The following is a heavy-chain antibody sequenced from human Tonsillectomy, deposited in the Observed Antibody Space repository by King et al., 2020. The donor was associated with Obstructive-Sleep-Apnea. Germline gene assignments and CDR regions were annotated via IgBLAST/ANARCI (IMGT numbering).Heavy chain of an antibody. V-gene: IGHV4-38-2*02. CDR1: GHSVSSGYY. Sequence: QLQESGPGLVKPSETLFLTCTVSGHSVSSGYYWGWIRQPPGKGLEWMGSIYHSGSTFYNQSLKSRVTISVDTSKTHFSLKLSSVTAADTAVYYCARGVVTTGEYYFDNWGQGTLVTVSS. CDR2: IYHSGST. CDR3: ARGVVTTGEYYFDN. D-gene: IGHD4-11*01. J-gene: IGHJ4*02.